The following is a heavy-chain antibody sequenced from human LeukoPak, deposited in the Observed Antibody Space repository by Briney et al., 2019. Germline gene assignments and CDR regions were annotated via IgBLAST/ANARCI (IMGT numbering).Heavy chain of an antibody. J-gene: IGHJ4*02. CDR2: INHSGST. V-gene: IGHV4-34*01. D-gene: IGHD3-16*02. Sequence: SETQSLTCAVYGGSFSGYYWSWIRQPPGKGLEWIGEINHSGSTNYNPSLKSRVTISVDTSKNQFSLKLSSVTAADTAVYYCARDPFGGVIVTYWGQGTLVTVSS. CDR1: GGSFSGYY. CDR3: ARDPFGGVIVTY.